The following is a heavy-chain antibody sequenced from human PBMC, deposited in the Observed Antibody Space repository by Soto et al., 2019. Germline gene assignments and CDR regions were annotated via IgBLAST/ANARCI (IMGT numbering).Heavy chain of an antibody. J-gene: IGHJ6*02. V-gene: IGHV1-69*12. CDR3: ARLSYGGNTQPDYGMDV. CDR2: IIPIFGTA. CDR1: GGTFSSYA. D-gene: IGHD4-17*01. Sequence: QVQLVQSGAEVKKPGSSVKVSCKASGGTFSSYAISWVRQAPGQGLEWMGGIIPIFGTANYAQKFQGRVTIPAEESTSTAYMELSSLRSEDTAVYYCARLSYGGNTQPDYGMDVWGQGTTVTVSS.